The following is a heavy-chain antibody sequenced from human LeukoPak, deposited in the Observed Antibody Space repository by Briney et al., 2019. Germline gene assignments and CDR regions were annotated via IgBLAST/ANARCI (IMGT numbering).Heavy chain of an antibody. CDR2: IKQDGSEK. D-gene: IGHD3-16*01. CDR1: GFTFSNYW. V-gene: IGHV3-7*01. Sequence: GGFLRLSCATSGFTFSNYWMSWVRQAPGKGLEWVANIKQDGSEKYYVDSVKGRFTISRENAKNSLYLQMNSLRVDDMAVYYCAREGQITTGYYYYMDVWGKGSTVTVSS. J-gene: IGHJ6*03. CDR3: AREGQITTGYYYYMDV.